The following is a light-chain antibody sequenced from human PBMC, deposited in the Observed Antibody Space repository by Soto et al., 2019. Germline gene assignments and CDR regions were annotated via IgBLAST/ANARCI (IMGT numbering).Light chain of an antibody. J-gene: IGKJ4*01. CDR1: QGIRSW. Sequence: DIQMTQSPSSLSASVGDRVTITCRASQGIRSWLAWYQQKPGKAPKSLIYDASSLQSGVPSRFSGSASGTDFALTISSLQPEDAATYYCQQYNLYPLTFGGGTKVEIK. CDR2: DAS. CDR3: QQYNLYPLT. V-gene: IGKV1D-16*01.